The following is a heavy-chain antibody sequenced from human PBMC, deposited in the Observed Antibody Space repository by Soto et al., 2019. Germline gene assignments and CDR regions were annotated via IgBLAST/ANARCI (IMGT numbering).Heavy chain of an antibody. J-gene: IGHJ5*02. D-gene: IGHD3-3*01. Sequence: GVGVGWIRQPPGKALEWLALIYWDDDKRYSPSLKSRLTITKDTSKNQVVLTMTNMDPVDTATYYCAHSQAYDFWSGPPTGGFDPWGQGTLVTVSS. CDR3: AHSQAYDFWSGPPTGGFDP. CDR1: GVG. V-gene: IGHV2-5*02. CDR2: IYWDDDK.